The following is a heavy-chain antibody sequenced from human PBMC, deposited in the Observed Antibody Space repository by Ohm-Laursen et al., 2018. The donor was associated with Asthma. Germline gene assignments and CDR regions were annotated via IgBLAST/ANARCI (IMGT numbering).Heavy chain of an antibody. J-gene: IGHJ6*02. V-gene: IGHV4-34*01. CDR2: INHSGST. D-gene: IGHD3-10*01. Sequence: SDTLSLTCAVSGGSFSGYYWSWIRQPPGKGLEWIGEINHSGSTNYNPSLKSRVTISVDTSKNQFSLKLSSVTAADTAVYYCARGITMVQGVITYGMDVWGQGTTVTVSS. CDR3: ARGITMVQGVITYGMDV. CDR1: GGSFSGYY.